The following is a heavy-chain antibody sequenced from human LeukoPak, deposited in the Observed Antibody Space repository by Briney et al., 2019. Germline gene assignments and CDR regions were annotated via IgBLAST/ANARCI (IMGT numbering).Heavy chain of an antibody. Sequence: GASVKVSCKASGYTFTAYYMHWVRQAPGQGLEWMGWINPNGGGTDSAQKFQGRVTMTRDTSLSTAYMELSRLRSDDTAVYYCTRALRLGELSSNYYWGQGTLVTVSS. D-gene: IGHD3-16*02. CDR3: TRALRLGELSSNYY. CDR2: INPNGGGT. CDR1: GYTFTAYY. V-gene: IGHV1-2*02. J-gene: IGHJ4*02.